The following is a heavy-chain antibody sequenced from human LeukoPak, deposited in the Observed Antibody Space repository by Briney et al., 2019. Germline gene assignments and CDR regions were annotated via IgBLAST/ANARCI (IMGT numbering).Heavy chain of an antibody. J-gene: IGHJ3*02. CDR1: GGSISSYY. D-gene: IGHD3-3*01. CDR3: ARAGLNYDFWSGYYAFDI. Sequence: ASATLSLTCTASGGSISSYYWSWIRQPPGKGLEWIGYIYYSGSTNYNPSLKSRVTISVDTSKNQFSLKLSSVTAADTAVYYCARAGLNYDFWSGYYAFDIWGQGTMVTVSS. V-gene: IGHV4-59*01. CDR2: IYYSGST.